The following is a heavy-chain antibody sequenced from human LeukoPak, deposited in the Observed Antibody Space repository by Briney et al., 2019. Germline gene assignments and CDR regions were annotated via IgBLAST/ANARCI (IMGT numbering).Heavy chain of an antibody. Sequence: GASVKVSCKASGGTFSSYTISWVRQAPGQGLEWMGRIIPILGIGNYAQKFQGRVTITADKSTSTAYMELSSLRSEDTAVYYCAHESSRAYCGGDCSSPESYWGQGTLVTVSS. J-gene: IGHJ4*02. CDR1: GGTFSSYT. CDR2: IIPILGIG. CDR3: AHESSRAYCGGDCSSPESY. D-gene: IGHD2-21*01. V-gene: IGHV1-69*02.